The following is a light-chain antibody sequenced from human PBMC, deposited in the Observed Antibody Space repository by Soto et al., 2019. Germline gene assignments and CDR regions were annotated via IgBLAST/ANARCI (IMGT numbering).Light chain of an antibody. V-gene: IGKV3-20*01. CDR1: PSVSSSY. CDR3: QQYGSPPQT. J-gene: IGKJ1*01. Sequence: EIVLTQSPGTLSLSPVERANLSCNASPSVSSSYLAWYQQKPGQAPRLLIYGASSRATGIPDRFSGSGSGTDFTLTISRLEPEDFVVYYCQQYGSPPQTFGQGTKVDIK. CDR2: GAS.